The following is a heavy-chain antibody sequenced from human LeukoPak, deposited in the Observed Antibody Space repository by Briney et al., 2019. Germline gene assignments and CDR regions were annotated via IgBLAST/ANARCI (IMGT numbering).Heavy chain of an antibody. CDR2: ISRSGGAT. V-gene: IGHV3-23*01. CDR3: AKADYGDYAGWFDP. D-gene: IGHD4-17*01. CDR1: GFTFSNYD. Sequence: PGGSLRLSCATSGFTFSNYDMSWVRQAPGMGLEWVSAISRSGGATDYADSVKGRFTISRDNSKNTLYLQMNSLRAEDTAVYYCAKADYGDYAGWFDPWGQGTLVTVSS. J-gene: IGHJ5*02.